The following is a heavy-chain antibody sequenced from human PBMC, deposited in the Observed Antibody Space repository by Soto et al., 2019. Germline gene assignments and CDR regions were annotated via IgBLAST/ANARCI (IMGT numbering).Heavy chain of an antibody. CDR1: GFTFSSYA. V-gene: IGHV3-30-3*01. CDR2: ISYDGSNK. J-gene: IGHJ6*02. Sequence: GGSLRLSCAASGFTFSSYAMHWVRQAPGKGLEWVAVISYDGSNKYYADSVKGRFTISRDNSKNTLYLQMNSLRAEDTAVYYCARVWAVRGVSNYYYYGMDVWGQGTTVTVSS. CDR3: ARVWAVRGVSNYYYYGMDV. D-gene: IGHD3-10*01.